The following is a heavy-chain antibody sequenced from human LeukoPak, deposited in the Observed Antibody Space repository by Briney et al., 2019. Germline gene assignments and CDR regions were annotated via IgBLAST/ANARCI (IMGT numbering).Heavy chain of an antibody. J-gene: IGHJ4*02. CDR1: GGSISSYY. D-gene: IGHD3-22*01. Sequence: VKPSETLSLTCTVSGGSISSYYWSWIRQPAGKGLEWIGRYYASGNTNYNPSLKSRVTMSVDTSKNQFSLKLSSVTAADTAVYYCARDLVFLRGFYYDTSGFNYWGQGSLVTVSS. CDR3: ARDLVFLRGFYYDTSGFNY. CDR2: YYASGNT. V-gene: IGHV4-4*07.